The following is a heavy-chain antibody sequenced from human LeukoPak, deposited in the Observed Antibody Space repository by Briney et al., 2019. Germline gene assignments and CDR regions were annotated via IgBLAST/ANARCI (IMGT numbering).Heavy chain of an antibody. D-gene: IGHD3-22*01. V-gene: IGHV2-5*01. CDR3: VHRQTGSGYYSRHFDY. CDR1: GFSLSTSGIS. J-gene: IGHJ4*02. Sequence: SGPTLVNPTQTLTLTCTFSGFSLSTSGISVGWIRQPPGKALECLALIYWNDDKRYSPSLRSRLTITKDTSKNQVVLTLTNMDPVDTATYYCVHRQTGSGYYSRHFDYWGQGALVTVSS. CDR2: IYWNDDK.